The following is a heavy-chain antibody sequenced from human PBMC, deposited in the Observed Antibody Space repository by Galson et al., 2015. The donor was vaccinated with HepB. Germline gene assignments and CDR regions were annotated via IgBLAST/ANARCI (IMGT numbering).Heavy chain of an antibody. V-gene: IGHV3-74*01. CDR3: ARDQVYCSGGSCSYYFDY. J-gene: IGHJ4*02. D-gene: IGHD2-15*01. Sequence: SLRLSCAASGFTFSSYWMHWVRQAPGKGLVWVSRINSDGSSTSYADSVKGRFTISRDNAKNTLYLQMNSLRAEDTAVHYCARDQVYCSGGSCSYYFDYWGQGTLVTVSS. CDR2: INSDGSST. CDR1: GFTFSSYW.